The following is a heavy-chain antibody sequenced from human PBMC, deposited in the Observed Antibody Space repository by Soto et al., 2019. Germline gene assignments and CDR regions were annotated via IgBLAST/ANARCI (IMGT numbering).Heavy chain of an antibody. CDR3: ARGSNYGDYVR. J-gene: IGHJ4*02. CDR2: IYYSGST. Sequence: SETLSLTCTVSGGSISTYYWSWIRQPPGKGLEWIGYIYYSGSTNYNPSLKSRVTISVDTSKNQFSLKLSSVTAADTAVYHCARGSNYGDYVRWGQGTLVTVSS. D-gene: IGHD4-17*01. V-gene: IGHV4-59*01. CDR1: GGSISTYY.